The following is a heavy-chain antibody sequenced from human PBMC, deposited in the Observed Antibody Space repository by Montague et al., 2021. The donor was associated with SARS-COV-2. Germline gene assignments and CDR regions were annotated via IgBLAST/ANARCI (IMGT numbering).Heavy chain of an antibody. D-gene: IGHD6-13*01. CDR3: ARAQWGQQLATWYFDL. CDR2: IYYSGST. CDR1: GGSISSGGYY. Sequence: TLSLTCTVSGGSISSGGYYWSWIRQPPGKGLEWIGYIYYSGSTYYNPSLKSRVTISVDTSKNQFSLKLSSVTAADTAVYYCARAQWGQQLATWYFDLWGRGTLVTVSS. V-gene: IGHV4-31*03. J-gene: IGHJ2*01.